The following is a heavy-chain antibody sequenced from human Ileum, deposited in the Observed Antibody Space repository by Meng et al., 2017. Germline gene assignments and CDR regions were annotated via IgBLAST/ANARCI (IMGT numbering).Heavy chain of an antibody. Sequence: VLLVQSGPAVKKPGASVIVPCKASGYTFSNYYMHWVRQAPGQGLEWVGRINTNTGGTNYAQNFQGRVTMTRDTSINTAYMELIRLKSDDTAVYYCATDVEGSGNYKGRDDYWGQGTLVTVSS. CDR1: GYTFSNYY. D-gene: IGHD1-26*01. V-gene: IGHV1-2*06. CDR3: ATDVEGSGNYKGRDDY. J-gene: IGHJ4*02. CDR2: INTNTGGT.